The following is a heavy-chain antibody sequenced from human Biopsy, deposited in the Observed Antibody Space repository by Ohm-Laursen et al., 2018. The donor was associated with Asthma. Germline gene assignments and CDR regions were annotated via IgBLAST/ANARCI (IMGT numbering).Heavy chain of an antibody. J-gene: IGHJ4*02. V-gene: IGHV1-24*01. CDR2: HDHEEGGT. CDR3: ASDFPKDYVRYNFQF. CDR1: GGTFSNFA. D-gene: IGHD4-17*01. Sequence: GASVKVSCKAPGGTFSNFAISWVRQAPGQGLEWMGGHDHEEGGTVNARRFQGRVTMTEDTSTDTAYMELSSLSSDDTAVYYCASDFPKDYVRYNFQFWGQGTLATVSS.